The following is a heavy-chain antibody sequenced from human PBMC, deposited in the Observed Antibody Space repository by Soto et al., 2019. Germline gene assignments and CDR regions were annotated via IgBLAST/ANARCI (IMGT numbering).Heavy chain of an antibody. CDR2: ISAYNGNT. CDR3: ARVGSTVTTSYYYGMDV. J-gene: IGHJ6*02. CDR1: GYTFTSYG. Sequence: ASVKVSCKASGYTFTSYGISWVRQAPGQGLEWMGWISAYNGNTNYAQKLQGRVTMTTDTSTSTAYMELRSLRSDDTAVYYCARVGSTVTTSYYYGMDVWGQGTTVTVSS. D-gene: IGHD4-17*01. V-gene: IGHV1-18*01.